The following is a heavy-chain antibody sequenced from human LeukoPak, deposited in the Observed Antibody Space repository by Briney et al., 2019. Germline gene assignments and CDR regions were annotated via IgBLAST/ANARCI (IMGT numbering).Heavy chain of an antibody. CDR3: ATYYVGVGGRDH. CDR1: GGSVSSGYFH. J-gene: IGHJ4*02. CDR2: DGHT. V-gene: IGHV4-61*01. Sequence: HPSETLSLTCTVSGGSVSSGYFHWSWIRQAPGKGLEWIGHDGHTNYNPSLRSRVTISIDTSSNQFSLRLNSVTAADTGVYYCATYYVGVGGRDHWGPRTLVTVSS. D-gene: IGHD3-10*02.